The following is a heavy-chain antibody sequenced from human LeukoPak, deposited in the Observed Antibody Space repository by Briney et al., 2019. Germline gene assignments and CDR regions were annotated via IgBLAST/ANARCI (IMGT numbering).Heavy chain of an antibody. J-gene: IGHJ4*02. CDR1: GFYFRDHW. CDR3: VKNDGWFHLAQ. CDR2: IKTDGSET. D-gene: IGHD6-19*01. V-gene: IGHV3-7*03. Sequence: GGSLRLSCAASGFYFRDHWMDWVRQAPGKGLEWVGHIKTDGSETYYLDSLKGRISISRDNTNNALYLQMNSLRVEDTAIYYRVKNDGWFHLAQWGQGTLVTVSS.